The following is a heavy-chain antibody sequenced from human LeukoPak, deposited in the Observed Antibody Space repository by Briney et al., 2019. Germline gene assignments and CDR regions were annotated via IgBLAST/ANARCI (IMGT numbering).Heavy chain of an antibody. CDR2: IYPDDSDT. D-gene: IGHD3-9*01. CDR1: GYSFTTYW. Sequence: GESLKISCKGSGYSFTTYWIAWVRPMPGKGLEWMGIIYPDDSDTRYSPSFEGQVTISADKSISTAYLQWSSLKASDTAMYYCARVFDILTGYYIRAFDYWGQGTLVTVSS. J-gene: IGHJ4*02. V-gene: IGHV5-51*01. CDR3: ARVFDILTGYYIRAFDY.